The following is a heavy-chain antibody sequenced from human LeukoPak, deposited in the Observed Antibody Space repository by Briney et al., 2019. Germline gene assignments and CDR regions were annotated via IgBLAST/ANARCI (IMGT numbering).Heavy chain of an antibody. CDR1: GFTFSSRA. D-gene: IGHD2-2*01. J-gene: IGHJ4*02. Sequence: PGGSLRLSCAASGFTFSSRAMNWVRQAPGKGLEYVSGFSNTGSSTYYAKSVKGRFTISRDNSRSTLYLQMGSLRPDGVAAYYCARDQGHCSTTSCLIVGILDYWGQGTLVTVSS. V-gene: IGHV3-64*01. CDR3: ARDQGHCSTTSCLIVGILDY. CDR2: FSNTGSST.